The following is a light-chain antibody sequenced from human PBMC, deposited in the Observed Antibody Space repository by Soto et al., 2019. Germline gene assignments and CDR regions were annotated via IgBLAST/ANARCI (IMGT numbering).Light chain of an antibody. Sequence: EIVLTQSPGTLSLSPGERATLSCRASPSVSSSYLAWYQQKPGQAPRLLIYGASSRATGIPDRFSGSESGTDFTLTISRLEPEDCAVYYFQQYGSSPPYSFGQGTKLEIK. CDR3: QQYGSSPPYS. CDR2: GAS. CDR1: PSVSSSY. J-gene: IGKJ2*01. V-gene: IGKV3-20*01.